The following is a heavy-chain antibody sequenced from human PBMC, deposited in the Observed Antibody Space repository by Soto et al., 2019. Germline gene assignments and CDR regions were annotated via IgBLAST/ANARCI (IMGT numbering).Heavy chain of an antibody. Sequence: QVQLVQSGAEVKKPGASVTVSCKASGYTFTSYGISWLRQAPGQGREWMGWISAYNGNTNYAQELQGRVTMTTDTSASTAYMELGSLRADDAAVYYCATAILGGSYDAFDIRGQGTMVTVSS. CDR3: ATAILGGSYDAFDI. CDR1: GYTFTSYG. D-gene: IGHD2-15*01. V-gene: IGHV1-18*04. CDR2: ISAYNGNT. J-gene: IGHJ3*02.